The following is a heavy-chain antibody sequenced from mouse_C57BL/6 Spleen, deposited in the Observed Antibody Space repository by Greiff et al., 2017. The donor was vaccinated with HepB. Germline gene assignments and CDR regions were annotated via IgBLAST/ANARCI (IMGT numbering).Heavy chain of an antibody. CDR3: ARDHSGYFDV. V-gene: IGHV5-4*01. Sequence: DVQLVDSGGGLVKPGGSLKLSCAASGFTFSSYAMSWVRQTPEKRLEWVATISDGGSYTYYPDNVKGRFTISRDNAKNNLYLQMSHLKSEDTAMYYCARDHSGYFDVWGTGTTVTVSS. CDR2: ISDGGSYT. CDR1: GFTFSSYA. J-gene: IGHJ1*03.